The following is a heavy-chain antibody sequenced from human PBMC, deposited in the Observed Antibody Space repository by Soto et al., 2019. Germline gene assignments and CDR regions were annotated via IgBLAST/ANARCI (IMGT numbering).Heavy chain of an antibody. V-gene: IGHV3-53*04. D-gene: IGHD6-13*01. CDR3: ARDSSSWYYFDY. Sequence: GGSLRLPCAASGLTVSSNYMSWVRQAPGKGLEWVSDIYSGGSTYYAASVKGRFTIPRHNSKNMLYLQMNSLRAEDTAVYYCARDSSSWYYFDYWGQGTLVTVSS. CDR2: IYSGGST. CDR1: GLTVSSNY. J-gene: IGHJ4*02.